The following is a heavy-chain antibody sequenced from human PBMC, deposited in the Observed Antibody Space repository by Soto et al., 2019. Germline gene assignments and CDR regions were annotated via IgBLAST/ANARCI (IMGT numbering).Heavy chain of an antibody. D-gene: IGHD4-17*01. CDR1: GGTFSSYA. CDR2: IIPIFGTA. J-gene: IGHJ6*02. V-gene: IGHV1-69*12. CDR3: ASPPTTGNYYYSGMDV. Sequence: QVQLVQSGAEVKKPGSSVKVSCKASGGTFSSYAISWVRQAPGQGLEWMGGIIPIFGTANYAQKFQGRVTITADESTSTADMELSSLRSEDTAVYYCASPPTTGNYYYSGMDVWGQGTTVTVAS.